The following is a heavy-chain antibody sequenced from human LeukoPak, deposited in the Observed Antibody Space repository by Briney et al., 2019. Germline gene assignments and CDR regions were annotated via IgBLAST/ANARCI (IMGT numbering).Heavy chain of an antibody. CDR1: GFTFGDYA. D-gene: IGHD3-10*01. CDR2: IRSKAYGGTT. V-gene: IGHV3-49*04. J-gene: IGHJ4*02. Sequence: GGSLRLSCTASGFTFGDYAMSWVRQAPGKGLEWVGFIRSKAYGGTTEYAASVKGRFTISRDDSKCIAYLQMNSLKTEDTAVYYCEGRGSGSYYNQFFDYWGQGTLVTVSS. CDR3: EGRGSGSYYNQFFDY.